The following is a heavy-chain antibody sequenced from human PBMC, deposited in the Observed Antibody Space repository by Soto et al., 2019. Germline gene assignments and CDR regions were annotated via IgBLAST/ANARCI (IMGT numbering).Heavy chain of an antibody. CDR2: ISGTGSGP. V-gene: IGHV3-23*01. J-gene: IGHJ1*01. CDR3: AKERS. Sequence: PGGSLRLSCAASGFIFNNYVMTWFRQAPGKGPEWVSSISGTGSGPYYADSVKGRFTISRDNSKNTLYLEMNSLRADDTAVYYCAKERSWGQGTLVTVSS. CDR1: GFIFNNYV.